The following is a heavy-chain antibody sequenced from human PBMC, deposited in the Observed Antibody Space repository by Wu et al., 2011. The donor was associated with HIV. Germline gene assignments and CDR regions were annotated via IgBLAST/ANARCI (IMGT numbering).Heavy chain of an antibody. CDR1: GSTFSSYA. V-gene: IGHV1-69*06. D-gene: IGHD1-1*01. CDR2: IIPIFGTA. CDR3: ARATGTTSPYYYYYMDV. Sequence: SCKASGSTFSSYAISWVRQAPGQGLEWMGRIIPIFGTANYAQKFQGRVTITADKSTSTAYMELSSLRSEDTAVYYCARATGTTSPYYYYYMDVWGKGTTVTVSS. J-gene: IGHJ6*03.